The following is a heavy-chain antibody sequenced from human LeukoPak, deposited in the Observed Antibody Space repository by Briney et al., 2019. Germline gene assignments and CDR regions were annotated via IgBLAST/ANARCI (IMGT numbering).Heavy chain of an antibody. Sequence: GGSLRLSCAASGFTFSSYSMNWVRQAPGKGLEWVSSISSRSSYIYYADSLKGRFTISRDNAKNTLDLQMNSLRAEDTAVYYCARDFSGTSLDPWGQGTLVTVSS. CDR3: ARDFSGTSLDP. CDR1: GFTFSSYS. J-gene: IGHJ5*02. CDR2: ISSRSSYI. D-gene: IGHD1-7*01. V-gene: IGHV3-21*01.